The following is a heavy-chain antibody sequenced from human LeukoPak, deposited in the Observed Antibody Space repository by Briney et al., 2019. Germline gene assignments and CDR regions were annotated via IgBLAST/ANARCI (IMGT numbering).Heavy chain of an antibody. J-gene: IGHJ3*01. CDR3: ARDQGGGDF. V-gene: IGHV1-18*01. CDR1: GYTLTDLS. CDR2: ISAYNGNT. D-gene: IGHD2-21*02. Sequence: ASVKVTCKVSGYTLTDLSMHWGRQAPGKGLEWMGWISAYNGNTNYAQKLQGRVTMTTDTSTSTAYMELRSLRSVVTAVYYCARDQGGGDFWGQGTMVTVSS.